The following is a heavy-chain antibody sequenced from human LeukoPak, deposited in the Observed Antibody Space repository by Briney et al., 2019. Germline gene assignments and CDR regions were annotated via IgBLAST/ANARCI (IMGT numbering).Heavy chain of an antibody. CDR2: ISYDGSNK. V-gene: IGHV3-30-3*01. D-gene: IGHD3-22*01. CDR1: GFTFSSYA. Sequence: GGSLRLSCAAPGFTFSSYAMHWVRQAPGKGLEWVAVISYDGSNKYYADSVKGRFTISRDNSKNTLYLQMNSLRAEDTAVYYCARSSGYFNYYFDYWGQGTLVTVSS. J-gene: IGHJ4*02. CDR3: ARSSGYFNYYFDY.